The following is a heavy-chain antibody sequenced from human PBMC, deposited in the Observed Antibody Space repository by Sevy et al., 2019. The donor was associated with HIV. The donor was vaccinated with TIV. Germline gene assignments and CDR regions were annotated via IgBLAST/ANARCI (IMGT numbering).Heavy chain of an antibody. J-gene: IGHJ4*02. CDR3: ARLGYSSGPFDY. CDR1: GGSTSSSSYY. D-gene: IGHD6-19*01. Sequence: SETLSLTCTVSGGSTSSSSYYWGWIRQPPGKGLEWIGSIYYSGSTYYNPSLKSRVTISVDTSKNQFSLKLSSVTAADTAVYYCARLGYSSGPFDYWGQGTLVTVSS. V-gene: IGHV4-39*01. CDR2: IYYSGST.